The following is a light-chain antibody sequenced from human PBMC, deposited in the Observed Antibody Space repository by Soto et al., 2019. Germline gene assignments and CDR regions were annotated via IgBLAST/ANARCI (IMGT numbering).Light chain of an antibody. J-gene: IGKJ1*01. CDR3: QQYNNWWT. V-gene: IGKV3-15*01. CDR1: QSVSSS. Sequence: EIVMTQSPATLSVSPGERVTLSCRASQSVSSSLAWYQQKPGPAPSLLIHGASTRAIGIPARFSGSGSETEFTLTISSLQSEDFAVYYCQQYNNWWTFGQGTKVEIK. CDR2: GAS.